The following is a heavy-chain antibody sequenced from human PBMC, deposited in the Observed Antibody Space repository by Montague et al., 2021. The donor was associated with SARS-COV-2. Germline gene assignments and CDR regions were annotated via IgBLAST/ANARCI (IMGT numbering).Heavy chain of an antibody. D-gene: IGHD2-15*01. CDR3: VRADRRDPDTPHRYYYKGMDP. J-gene: IGHJ6*02. CDR1: GDSISTSY. CDR2: GYYSGRS. V-gene: IGHV4-59*01. Sequence: SETLSLTCTASGDSISTSYWAWIRQPPGKGLEWIGYGYYSGRSSYNSSLKSRVTISVDTSKNQVSLNLRSVTAADTAVYFCVRADRRDPDTPHRYYYKGMDPWGQGTTVTVSS.